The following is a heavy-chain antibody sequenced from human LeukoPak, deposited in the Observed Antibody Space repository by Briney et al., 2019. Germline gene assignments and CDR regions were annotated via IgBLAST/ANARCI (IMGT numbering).Heavy chain of an antibody. V-gene: IGHV5-51*01. CDR3: ARRVDTAMGYFDY. CDR1: GYSFTNYW. Sequence: GESVKISCKGSGYSFTNYWIGWVRQMPGKGLEWMGIIYPGDSDTRYSPSFQGQVTISADKSISTAYLQWSSLKASDTAMYYRARRVDTAMGYFDYWGQGTLVTV. D-gene: IGHD5-18*01. J-gene: IGHJ4*02. CDR2: IYPGDSDT.